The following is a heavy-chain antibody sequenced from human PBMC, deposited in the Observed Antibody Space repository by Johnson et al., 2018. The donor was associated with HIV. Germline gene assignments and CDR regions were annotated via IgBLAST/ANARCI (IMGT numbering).Heavy chain of an antibody. J-gene: IGHJ3*02. V-gene: IGHV3-15*01. Sequence: VQLVESGGGLVKPGGSLRLSCAASGFTFSNAWMSWVRQAPGKGLEWVGRIKSKTDGGTTDYAAPVKGRLTIPRDDSKNTLYLQMNSLRAEDTAVYYCAQMGGYYDSSGYYPAGAFDIWGQGTMVTVSS. CDR3: AQMGGYYDSSGYYPAGAFDI. CDR2: IKSKTDGGTT. CDR1: GFTFSNAW. D-gene: IGHD3-22*01.